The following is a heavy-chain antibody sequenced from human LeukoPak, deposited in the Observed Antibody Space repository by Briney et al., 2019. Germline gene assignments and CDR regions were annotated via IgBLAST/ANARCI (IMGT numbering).Heavy chain of an antibody. J-gene: IGHJ3*02. D-gene: IGHD5-18*01. Sequence: SVKVSCKASGYTFPNYDINWVRRATGQGLEWMGWMNFNSGNTGYAQKFQGRVTMTRNTAISTVYMELSSLKSEDTAIYYCAIVGLGNTAIHIWGQGTMVIVSS. CDR3: AIVGLGNTAIHI. CDR1: GYTFPNYD. V-gene: IGHV1-8*01. CDR2: MNFNSGNT.